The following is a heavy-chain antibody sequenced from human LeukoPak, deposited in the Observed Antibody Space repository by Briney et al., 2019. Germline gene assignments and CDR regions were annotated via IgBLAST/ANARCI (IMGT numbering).Heavy chain of an antibody. CDR3: ATSYYYYYGMDV. CDR2: FDPEDGET. V-gene: IGHV1-24*01. J-gene: IGHJ6*02. CDR1: GYTLTELS. Sequence: GASVKVSCKVSGYTLTELSMHWVRQAPGKGLEWMGGFDPEDGETIYAQKFQGRVTMTEDTSTDTAYMELSSLRSEDTAVYYCATSYYYYYGMDVWGQGTTVTVSS.